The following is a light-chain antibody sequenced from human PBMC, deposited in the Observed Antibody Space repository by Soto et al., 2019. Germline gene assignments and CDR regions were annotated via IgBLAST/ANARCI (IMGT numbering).Light chain of an antibody. J-gene: IGKJ4*01. CDR3: QQRSGWPPRLT. CDR1: QSFSSY. Sequence: EIVLTQSPVTLSLSPGERAILSCRASQSFSSYLAWYQHKPGQAPRLLIYDATNRAPGIPARFSGSGSGTDFSLTISSLDPEDFAVYSCQQRSGWPPRLTFGGGTKVEIK. CDR2: DAT. V-gene: IGKV3-11*01.